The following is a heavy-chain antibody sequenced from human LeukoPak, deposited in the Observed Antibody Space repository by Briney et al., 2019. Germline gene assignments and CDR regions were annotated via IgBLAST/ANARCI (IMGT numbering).Heavy chain of an antibody. CDR3: VKEGITFIRGGNGMDV. CDR2: ISPGHAT. D-gene: IGHD3-10*01. J-gene: IGHJ6*02. Sequence: PGGSLRLSCAASGFSFSNYDMIWVRQAPGEGLEWVSSISPGHATFYADSVKGRFSISRDNSRNMLYLQMSSLRAEDTAVYYCVKEGITFIRGGNGMDVWGQGTTVVVSS. CDR1: GFSFSNYD. V-gene: IGHV3-23*01.